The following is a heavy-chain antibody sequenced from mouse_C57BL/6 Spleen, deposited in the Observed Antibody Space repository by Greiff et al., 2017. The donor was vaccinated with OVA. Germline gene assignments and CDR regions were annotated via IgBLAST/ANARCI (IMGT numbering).Heavy chain of an antibody. CDR1: GYTFTSYW. J-gene: IGHJ2*01. Sequence: QVQLQQPGAELVKPGASVKLSCTASGYTFTSYWMPWVKQRPGQGLEWIGDIDPSDSYTNYTQKFKGKATLTVDTSSSTAYMQLSSLTSEDSAGYYCACWDFDYWGQGTTLTVSS. D-gene: IGHD4-1*01. V-gene: IGHV1-50*01. CDR3: ACWDFDY. CDR2: IDPSDSYT.